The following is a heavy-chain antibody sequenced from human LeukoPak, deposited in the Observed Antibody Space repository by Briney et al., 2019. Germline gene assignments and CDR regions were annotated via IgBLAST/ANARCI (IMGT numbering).Heavy chain of an antibody. CDR3: ARGGYDYVWGSYPPGPYFDY. D-gene: IGHD3-16*02. V-gene: IGHV4-30-2*01. Sequence: SETLSLTCAVSGGSISSGGYSWSWIRQPPGKGLEWIGYIYHSGSTYYNPSLKGRVTISVDRSKNQFSLKLSSVTAADTAVYYCARGGYDYVWGSYPPGPYFDYWGQGTLVTVSS. CDR1: GGSISSGGYS. CDR2: IYHSGST. J-gene: IGHJ4*02.